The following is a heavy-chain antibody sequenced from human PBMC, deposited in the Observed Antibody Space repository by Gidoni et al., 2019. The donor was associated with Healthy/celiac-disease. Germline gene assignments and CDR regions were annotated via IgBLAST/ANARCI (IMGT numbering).Heavy chain of an antibody. CDR1: GFTFSSYA. CDR2: ISGSGGST. CDR3: AKANNALIYGDQVGAFDI. Sequence: EVQLLESGGGLVQPGGSLRLSCAASGFTFSSYAMSWVRQAPGKGLEWVSAISGSGGSTYYADSVKGRFTISRDNSKNTLYLQMNSLRAEDTAVYYCAKANNALIYGDQVGAFDIWGQGTMVTVSS. D-gene: IGHD4-17*01. V-gene: IGHV3-23*01. J-gene: IGHJ3*02.